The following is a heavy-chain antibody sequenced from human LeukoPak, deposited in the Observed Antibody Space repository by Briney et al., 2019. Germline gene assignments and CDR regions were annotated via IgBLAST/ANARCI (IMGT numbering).Heavy chain of an antibody. D-gene: IGHD5-18*01. Sequence: PGGSLRLSCAASGITFSRYSMNWVRQAPGKGLEWVSSISTSSSYIYYADSVKGRFTISRHNAKNSLHLQMNSLRAEDTAVYYCASETKRGYSYGSPTDAFDIWGQGTMVTVSS. CDR3: ASETKRGYSYGSPTDAFDI. V-gene: IGHV3-21*01. J-gene: IGHJ3*02. CDR1: GITFSRYS. CDR2: ISTSSSYI.